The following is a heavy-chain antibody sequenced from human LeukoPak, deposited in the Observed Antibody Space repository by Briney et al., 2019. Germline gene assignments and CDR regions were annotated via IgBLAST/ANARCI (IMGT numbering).Heavy chain of an antibody. J-gene: IGHJ4*02. CDR1: GFTYSLLW. CDR3: ARGFASGDYGAD. CDR2: IKQDGSEK. Sequence: GGSLRLSCAASGFTYSLLWMGWVRQAPGKGLEWVANIKQDGSEKYYVASVKGRFTISRDNAERSLYLQMNSLRAEDTAVYYCARGFASGDYGADWGQGTLVTVSS. D-gene: IGHD4-17*01. V-gene: IGHV3-7*01.